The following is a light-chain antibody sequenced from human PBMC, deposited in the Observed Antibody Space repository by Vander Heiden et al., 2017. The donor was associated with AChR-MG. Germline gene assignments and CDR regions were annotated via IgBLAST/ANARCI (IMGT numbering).Light chain of an antibody. CDR2: RNN. CDR3: AAWDDSLSAVL. CDR1: SSNIGSNY. V-gene: IGLV1-47*01. J-gene: IGLJ3*02. Sequence: QSVLTQPTSASGTPGQRVTISCSGASSNIGSNYVYWYQQLPGSAPKLLRYRNNQRPSGVPDRFSGSRSGTSASLAIGGLRSEDEADYYCAAWDDSLSAVLFGGGTRLTVL.